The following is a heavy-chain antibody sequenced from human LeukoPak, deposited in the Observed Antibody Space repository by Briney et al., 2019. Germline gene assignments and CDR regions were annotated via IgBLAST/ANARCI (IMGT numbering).Heavy chain of an antibody. J-gene: IGHJ5*02. CDR2: INPNSGGT. CDR1: GYTSTGYY. CDR3: ARSWIQLWSNWFDP. D-gene: IGHD5-18*01. V-gene: IGHV1-2*02. Sequence: ASVKVSCKASGYTSTGYYMHWVRQAPGQGLEWMGWINPNSGGTNYAQKFQGRVTMTRDTSISTAYMELSRLRSDDTAVYYCARSWIQLWSNWFDPWGQGTLVTVSS.